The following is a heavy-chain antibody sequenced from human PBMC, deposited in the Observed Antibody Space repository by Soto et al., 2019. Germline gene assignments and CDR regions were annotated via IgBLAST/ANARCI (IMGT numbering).Heavy chain of an antibody. Sequence: AGGSLRLSCVASGFTLSDYYVDWVRQAPGKGLEWVGRTRDKPNSYTTEYAASVEGRFTISRDDSKNSLYLQLNSLNTGDTAVYYCGRGGYRHYSAYYYYALDVWGQGTTVTVSS. CDR2: TRDKPNSYTT. CDR3: GRGGYRHYSAYYYYALDV. D-gene: IGHD4-4*01. CDR1: GFTLSDYY. J-gene: IGHJ6*02. V-gene: IGHV3-72*01.